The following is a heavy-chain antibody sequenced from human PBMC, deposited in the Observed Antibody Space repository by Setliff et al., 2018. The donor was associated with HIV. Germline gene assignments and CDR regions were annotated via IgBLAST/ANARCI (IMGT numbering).Heavy chain of an antibody. V-gene: IGHV3-15*01. J-gene: IGHJ4*02. CDR1: GFTFNNTW. CDR2: IKSKIDGGSA. CDR3: SGWKGDYYDSSGVNGY. D-gene: IGHD3-22*01. Sequence: GGSLRLSCTAYGFTFNNTWMSWVRQAPGKGLEWVGRIKSKIDGGSAEYAAPVKGRFTISRDDSKNTAYLQMNSLKTEDTAVYYCSGWKGDYYDSSGVNGYWGQGTLVTVSS.